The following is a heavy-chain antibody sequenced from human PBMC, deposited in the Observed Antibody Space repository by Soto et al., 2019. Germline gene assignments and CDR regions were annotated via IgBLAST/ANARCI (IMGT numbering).Heavy chain of an antibody. CDR3: ARTRYYDILTGYSPYGWFDP. CDR1: GGSISSGGYY. Sequence: PSETLSLTCTVSGGSISSGGYYWSWIRQHPGKGLEWIGYIYYSGSTYYNPSLKSRVTISVDTSKNQFSLKLSSVTAADTAVYYCARTRYYDILTGYSPYGWFDPWGQGTLVTVSS. CDR2: IYYSGST. D-gene: IGHD3-9*01. J-gene: IGHJ5*02. V-gene: IGHV4-31*03.